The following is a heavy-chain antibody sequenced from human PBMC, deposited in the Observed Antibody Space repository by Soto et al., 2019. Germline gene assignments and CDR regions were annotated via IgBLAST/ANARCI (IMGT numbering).Heavy chain of an antibody. CDR1: RYTFTGYY. CDR2: INPNSGGT. J-gene: IGHJ4*02. D-gene: IGHD6-6*01. CDR3: ARGYSSSSADD. Sequence: ASVQVSCKASRYTFTGYYMHWVRQAPGQGLEWMGWINPNSGGTNYAQKFQGWVSMTRDTSISTAYMELSRLRSDDIAVYYCARGYSSSSADDWGQGTLVTVSS. V-gene: IGHV1-2*04.